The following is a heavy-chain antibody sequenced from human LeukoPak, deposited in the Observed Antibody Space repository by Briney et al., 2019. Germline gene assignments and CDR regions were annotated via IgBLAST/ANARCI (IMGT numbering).Heavy chain of an antibody. Sequence: PGGSLRLSCAASGFTLSSYWMHWVRQAPGKGLVWVSRINSDGSSTSYADSVKGRFTISRDNAKNTLYLQMNSLRAEDTGVYYCARIASHSSSWYDGGYWRQGTLVTVSS. V-gene: IGHV3-74*01. CDR1: GFTLSSYW. CDR3: ARIASHSSSWYDGGY. J-gene: IGHJ4*02. D-gene: IGHD6-13*01. CDR2: INSDGSST.